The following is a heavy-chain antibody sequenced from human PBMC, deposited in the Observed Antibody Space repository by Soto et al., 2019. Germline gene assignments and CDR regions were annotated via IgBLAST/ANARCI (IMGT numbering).Heavy chain of an antibody. Sequence: QVQLVESGGGVVQPGRSLRLSCAGSGFTFRTYGLHWVRQAPGKGLEWVAVIWYDGSNKYYADSVKGRFTISRDDSKNTLYLQLNSLRAEETALYYCARDIGVAQDVLDYWGQGTLVTVSS. CDR3: ARDIGVAQDVLDY. D-gene: IGHD2-8*01. J-gene: IGHJ4*02. V-gene: IGHV3-33*01. CDR2: IWYDGSNK. CDR1: GFTFRTYG.